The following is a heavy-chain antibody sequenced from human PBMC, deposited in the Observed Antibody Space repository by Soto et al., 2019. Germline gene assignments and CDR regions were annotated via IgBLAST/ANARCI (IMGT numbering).Heavy chain of an antibody. CDR1: GGSITSRESY. Sequence: PSETLSLTCSVSGGSITSRESYWARLRQSPVKVLELIGAIYFSGSTYYNPSLMSRVTMCVDTSKNQFFLKLSSVSAVFSSVYYCARHWGSGAAGTCYNWGQGTLVTVS. J-gene: IGHJ4*02. CDR3: ARHWGSGAAGTCYN. D-gene: IGHD6-13*01. CDR2: IYFSGST. V-gene: IGHV4-39*01.